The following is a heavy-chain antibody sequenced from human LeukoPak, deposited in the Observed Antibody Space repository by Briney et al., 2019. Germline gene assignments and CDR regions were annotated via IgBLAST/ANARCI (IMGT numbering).Heavy chain of an antibody. CDR2: ISYDGSNK. D-gene: IGHD3-16*02. CDR3: AKDHQPSYDYVWGSYRSDY. Sequence: PGGSLRLSCAASGFTFSSYGMHWVRQAPGKGLEWVAVISYDGSNKYYADSVKGRFTISRDNSKNTLYLQMNSLRAEDTAVYYCAKDHQPSYDYVWGSYRSDYWGQGTLVTVSS. J-gene: IGHJ4*02. V-gene: IGHV3-30*18. CDR1: GFTFSSYG.